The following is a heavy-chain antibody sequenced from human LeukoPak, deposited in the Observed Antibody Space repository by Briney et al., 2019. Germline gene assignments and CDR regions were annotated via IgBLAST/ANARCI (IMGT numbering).Heavy chain of an antibody. D-gene: IGHD3-10*01. V-gene: IGHV4-39*01. CDR2: IYYSGST. Sequence: PSETLSLTCTVSGGSISSSSYYWGWIRQPPGKGLEWIGSIYYSGSTYYNPSLKSRVTISVDTSKNQFSLKLSPVTAADTAVYYCARGRGIYYYYYMDVWGKGTTVTVSS. CDR3: ARGRGIYYYYYMDV. J-gene: IGHJ6*03. CDR1: GGSISSSSYY.